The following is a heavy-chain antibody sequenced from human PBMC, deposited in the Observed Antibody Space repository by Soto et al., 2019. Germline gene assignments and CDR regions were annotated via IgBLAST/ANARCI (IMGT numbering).Heavy chain of an antibody. Sequence: EVQLVESGGGLVQPGRSLRLSCAASGFTFDDYAMHWVRQAPGKGLEWVSGISWNSGSIGYADSVKGRFTISSDNAKHSRYLQMNSLRAEDTALYYCAKGNRVSGGLREYWGQGTLVTVSA. V-gene: IGHV3-9*01. CDR3: AKGNRVSGGLREY. D-gene: IGHD6-19*01. J-gene: IGHJ4*02. CDR1: GFTFDDYA. CDR2: ISWNSGSI.